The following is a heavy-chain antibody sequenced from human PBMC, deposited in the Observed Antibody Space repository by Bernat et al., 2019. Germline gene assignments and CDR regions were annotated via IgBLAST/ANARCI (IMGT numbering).Heavy chain of an antibody. CDR3: ATGTDTWSAGIDK. J-gene: IGHJ3*02. CDR2: IWSDGNYE. Sequence: VQLVESGGGVVRPGGSLRLSCAASGFTFSSYGMHWVRQAPGKGLEWLAVIWSDGNYEYYAESLKGRFTIPRDNPKNTLYLQMNNLRPEDTALYFCATGTDTWSAGIDKWGQGTMVAVSS. D-gene: IGHD2-15*01. V-gene: IGHV3-30*02. CDR1: GFTFSSYG.